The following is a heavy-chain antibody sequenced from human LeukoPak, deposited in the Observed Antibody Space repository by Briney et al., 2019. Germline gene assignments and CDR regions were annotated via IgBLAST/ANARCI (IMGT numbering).Heavy chain of an antibody. Sequence: GTSVKVSCKASGYTFTSYGISWVRQAPGQGLEWMGWISAYNGNTNYAQKLQGRVTMTTDTSTSTAYMELRSLRPDDTAVYYCARGGNTAMVYYYYYGMDVWGQGTTVTVSS. D-gene: IGHD5-18*01. CDR3: ARGGNTAMVYYYYYGMDV. CDR2: ISAYNGNT. V-gene: IGHV1-18*01. J-gene: IGHJ6*02. CDR1: GYTFTSYG.